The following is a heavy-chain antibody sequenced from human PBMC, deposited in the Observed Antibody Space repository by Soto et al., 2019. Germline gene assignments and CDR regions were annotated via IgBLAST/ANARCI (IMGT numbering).Heavy chain of an antibody. V-gene: IGHV1-69*02. CDR1: GGTFSSYT. Sequence: GASVKVSCKASGGTFSSYTISGVRQAPGQGLEWMGRIIPILGIANYAQKFQGRVTITADKSTSTAYMELSSLRSEDTAVYYCARAPAQRNPSRRDPFDYWGQGTLVTVSS. CDR2: IIPILGIA. CDR3: ARAPAQRNPSRRDPFDY. J-gene: IGHJ4*02.